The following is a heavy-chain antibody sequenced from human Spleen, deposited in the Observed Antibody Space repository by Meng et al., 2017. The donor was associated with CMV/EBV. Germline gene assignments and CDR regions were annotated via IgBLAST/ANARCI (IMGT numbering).Heavy chain of an antibody. J-gene: IGHJ4*02. Sequence: GGSLRLSCAASGFTFSSYAMHWVRHAPGKGLEWVALISYDGSKKYHSDAIKGRFTISRDDSKNTLYLQMSSLRPDDTALYYCARNSLVLVPAAIDYWGQGTLVTVSS. D-gene: IGHD2-2*01. CDR1: GFTFSSYA. CDR2: ISYDGSKK. V-gene: IGHV3-30-3*01. CDR3: ARNSLVLVPAAIDY.